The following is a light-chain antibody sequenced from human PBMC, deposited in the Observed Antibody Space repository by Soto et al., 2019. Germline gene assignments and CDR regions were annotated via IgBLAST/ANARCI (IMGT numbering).Light chain of an antibody. CDR1: SSNIGSNY. V-gene: IGLV1-47*01. CDR3: AAWDDTLSGLV. Sequence: QSVLTQPPSASGTPGQTVTISCSGRSSNIGSNYVYWYQQLPGTAPRLLMYRADQRPSGVPDRFSGSKSGTSASLAISGLRSEDEADYYCAAWDDTLSGLVFGGGTKRTVL. J-gene: IGLJ2*01. CDR2: RAD.